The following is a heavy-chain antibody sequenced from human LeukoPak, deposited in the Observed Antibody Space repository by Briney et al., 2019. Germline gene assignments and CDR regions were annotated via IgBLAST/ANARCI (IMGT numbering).Heavy chain of an antibody. CDR3: ARETPMAYFDY. D-gene: IGHD5-24*01. V-gene: IGHV4-30-2*01. Sequence: SQTLSPTCAVSGGSISSGGYSWSWIRQPPGKGLEWIGYIYHSGSTYYNPSLKSRVTISVDRSKNQFSLKLSSVTAADTAVYYCARETPMAYFDYWGQGTLVTVSS. CDR2: IYHSGST. J-gene: IGHJ4*02. CDR1: GGSISSGGYS.